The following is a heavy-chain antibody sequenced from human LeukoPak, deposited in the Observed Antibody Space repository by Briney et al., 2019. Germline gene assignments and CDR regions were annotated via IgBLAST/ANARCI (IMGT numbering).Heavy chain of an antibody. CDR3: ARGGNWNYRGFDY. CDR1: GFTFDDYA. D-gene: IGHD1-7*01. J-gene: IGHJ4*02. CDR2: ISWNSGSI. V-gene: IGHV3-9*01. Sequence: GGSLRLSCAASGFTFDDYAMHWVRQAPGKGLEWVSGISWNSGSIGYADSVKGRFTISRDNAKNTLYLQMNSLRAEDTAVYYCARGGNWNYRGFDYWGQGTLVTVSS.